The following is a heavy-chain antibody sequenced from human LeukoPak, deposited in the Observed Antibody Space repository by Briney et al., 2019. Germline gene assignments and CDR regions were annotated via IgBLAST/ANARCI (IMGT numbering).Heavy chain of an antibody. Sequence: GESLKISCKGSGYSFTSYWIGWVRQMPGKGLEWMWIIYPGDSDTRYSPSFQGQVTISADKSISTAYLQWSSLKASDTAMYYCARAQTYDFWSGYYPYWGQGTLVTVSS. CDR2: IYPGDSDT. CDR1: GYSFTSYW. CDR3: ARAQTYDFWSGYYPY. J-gene: IGHJ4*02. V-gene: IGHV5-51*01. D-gene: IGHD3-3*01.